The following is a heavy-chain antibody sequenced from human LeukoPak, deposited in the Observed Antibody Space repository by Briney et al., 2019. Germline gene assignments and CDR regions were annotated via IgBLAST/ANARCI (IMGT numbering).Heavy chain of an antibody. CDR3: VKVYYYMDV. J-gene: IGHJ6*03. CDR1: GFAFRNYA. CDR2: LISSGDTT. Sequence: PGGSLRLSCAASGFAFRNYAMSWVRQAPGKGLEWVSSLISSGDTTYYADSVKGRFTISRDNSKNTVHLQMDSLRAEDSAVYYCVKVYYYMDVWGKGTTVTVS. V-gene: IGHV3-23*01.